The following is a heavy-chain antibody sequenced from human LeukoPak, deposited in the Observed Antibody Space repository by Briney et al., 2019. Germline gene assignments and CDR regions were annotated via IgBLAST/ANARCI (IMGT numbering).Heavy chain of an antibody. D-gene: IGHD4-11*01. J-gene: IGHJ4*02. CDR2: TSPSRSA. Sequence: NTSETLSLTCAVYGGSFSGYYWSWIRQPPGKGLEWIGRIQTSPSRSANYNPSLKSRVTISVDTSKNQFSLKLTSVTAADTAVYYCATSNWLRDSNFDSWGQGTLVTVSS. CDR1: GGSFSGYY. CDR3: ATSNWLRDSNFDS. V-gene: IGHV4-4*08.